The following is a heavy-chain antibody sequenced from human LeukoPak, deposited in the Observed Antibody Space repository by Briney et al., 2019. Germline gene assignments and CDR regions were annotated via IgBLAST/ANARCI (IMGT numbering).Heavy chain of an antibody. D-gene: IGHD5-18*01. CDR3: ARDGSGYSYGPNWFDP. V-gene: IGHV3-30-3*01. J-gene: IGHJ5*02. CDR2: ISYDGSNK. CDR1: GFTFSSYA. Sequence: GGSLRLSCAASGFTFSSYAMHWVRQAPGKGLEWVAVISYDGSNKCYADSVKGRFTISRDNSKNTLYLQMNSLRAEDTAVYYCARDGSGYSYGPNWFDPWGQGTLVTVSS.